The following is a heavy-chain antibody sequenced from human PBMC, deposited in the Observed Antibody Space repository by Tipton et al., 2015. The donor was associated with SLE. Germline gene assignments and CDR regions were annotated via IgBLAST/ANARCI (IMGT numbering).Heavy chain of an antibody. J-gene: IGHJ4*02. CDR2: VYFSGIT. Sequence: LRLSCTVYTGSFSGYYWGWIRQPPGKRLEWIGSVYFSGITFYSPSLQSRVTISVDRSKNQFSLKLTPVTAADTAVYYCARHGYDIWSGYDYWVQGTLVTVSS. CDR1: TGSFSGYY. CDR3: ARHGYDIWSGYDY. V-gene: IGHV4-39*07. D-gene: IGHD3-3*01.